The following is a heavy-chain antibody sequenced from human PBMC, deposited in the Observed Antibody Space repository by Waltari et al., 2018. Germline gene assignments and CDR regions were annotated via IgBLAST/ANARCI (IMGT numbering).Heavy chain of an antibody. D-gene: IGHD3-22*01. CDR1: GYSISSGYY. CDR3: AGGRLRYYDSSGYYSDY. V-gene: IGHV4-38-2*01. CDR2: IYHSGGT. Sequence: QVQLQESGPGLVKPSETLSLTCAVSGYSISSGYYWGWIRQPPGKGLEWIGSIYHSGGTYYNPALKSRGTISVDTAKNQFSLKLSSGTAADTAVYYCAGGRLRYYDSSGYYSDYWGQGTLVTVSS. J-gene: IGHJ4*02.